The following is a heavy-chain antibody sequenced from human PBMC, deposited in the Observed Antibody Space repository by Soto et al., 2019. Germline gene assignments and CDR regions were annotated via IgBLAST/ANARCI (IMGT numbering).Heavy chain of an antibody. Sequence: EASVKVSCRASGGTFRSYAISWVRQAPGQGLEWTGGIIRIFGTANYAQKFQGRVTITADESTSTDYMELSSLRSEDTAVYYCARGGIVVVPAAIHDYYYGMDVWGQGTTVTVSS. CDR3: ARGGIVVVPAAIHDYYYGMDV. CDR2: IIRIFGTA. V-gene: IGHV1-69*13. D-gene: IGHD2-2*02. J-gene: IGHJ6*02. CDR1: GGTFRSYA.